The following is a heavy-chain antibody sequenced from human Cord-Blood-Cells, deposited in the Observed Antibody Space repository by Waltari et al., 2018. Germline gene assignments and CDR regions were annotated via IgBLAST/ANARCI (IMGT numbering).Heavy chain of an antibody. CDR2: IYYSGST. Sequence: QLQLQESGPGLVKPSETLSLTCTVSGGSISSSSYSWGWIRQPPGKGLEWIGSIYYSGSTYYNPSLKSRVTISVDTSKNQFSLKLSSVTAADTAVYYCASYYDSSGYYYFDYWGQGTLVTVSS. CDR1: GGSISSSSYS. D-gene: IGHD3-22*01. CDR3: ASYYDSSGYYYFDY. V-gene: IGHV4-39*01. J-gene: IGHJ4*02.